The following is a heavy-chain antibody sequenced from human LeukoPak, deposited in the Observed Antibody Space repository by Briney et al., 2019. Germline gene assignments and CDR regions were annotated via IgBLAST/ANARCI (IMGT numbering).Heavy chain of an antibody. D-gene: IGHD3-10*01. J-gene: IGHJ4*02. V-gene: IGHV3-74*01. CDR2: INSDGSST. Sequence: GGSLRLSCAASGFTFSSYWMHWVRQAPGKGLVWVSRINSDGSSTSYADSVKGRFTISRDNAKNTLYLQMNSLRAEDTAVYYCAREGGSGSYWEERGFPLGYWGQGTLVTVSS. CDR1: GFTFSSYW. CDR3: AREGGSGSYWEERGFPLGY.